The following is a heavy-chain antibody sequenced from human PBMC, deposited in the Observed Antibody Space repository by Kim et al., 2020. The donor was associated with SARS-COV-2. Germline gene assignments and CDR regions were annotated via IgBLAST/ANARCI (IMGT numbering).Heavy chain of an antibody. J-gene: IGHJ4*02. V-gene: IGHV3-21*04. CDR3: AREEATILAFDY. CDR2: ISSSSSYI. Sequence: GGSLRLSCAASGFTFSSYSMNWVRQAPGKGLEWVSSISSSSSYIYYADSVKGRFTISRDNAKNSLYLQMNSLRAEDTAVYYCAREEATILAFDYWGQGTLVTVSS. CDR1: GFTFSSYS. D-gene: IGHD5-12*01.